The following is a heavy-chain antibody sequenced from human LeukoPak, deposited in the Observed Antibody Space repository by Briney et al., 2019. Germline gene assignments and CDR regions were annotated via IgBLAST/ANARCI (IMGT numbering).Heavy chain of an antibody. CDR2: INPNSGGT. J-gene: IGHJ5*02. CDR3: AREVYGSGSSNWFDP. Sequence: GASVKVSCKASGYTFTGYYMHWVRQAPGQGLEWMGWINPNSGGTNYAQKFQGRVTMTRDTSISTAYTELSRLRSDDTAVYYCAREVYGSGSSNWFDPWGQGTLVTVSS. D-gene: IGHD3-10*01. V-gene: IGHV1-2*02. CDR1: GYTFTGYY.